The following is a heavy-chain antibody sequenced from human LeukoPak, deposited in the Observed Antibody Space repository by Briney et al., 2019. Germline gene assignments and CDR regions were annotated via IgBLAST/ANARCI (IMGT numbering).Heavy chain of an antibody. Sequence: ASVKVSCKASGYTFITYFIHWVRQAPGQGLERMGIINPSGGSTTYAQKFQGRVTMTRDTSTSTVYMELSSLRSEDTAVYFCARGLNYYDSSGYPYWGQGTLVTVSS. CDR3: ARGLNYYDSSGYPY. D-gene: IGHD3-22*01. J-gene: IGHJ4*02. CDR1: GYTFITYF. CDR2: INPSGGST. V-gene: IGHV1-46*01.